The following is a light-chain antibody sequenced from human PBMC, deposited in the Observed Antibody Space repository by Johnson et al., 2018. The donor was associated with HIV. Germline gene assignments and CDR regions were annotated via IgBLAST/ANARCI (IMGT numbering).Light chain of an antibody. CDR2: DNN. V-gene: IGLV1-51*01. CDR1: SSNIGNNY. CDR3: GTWDSSLSAGF. Sequence: QSVLTQSPSVSAAPGQKVTISCSGSSSNIGNNYVSWYQQLPGTAPKLLIYDNNKRPSGIPDRFSGSKSGTSATLGITGLQTGDEADYNCGTWDSSLSAGFFGTGTKVTVL. J-gene: IGLJ1*01.